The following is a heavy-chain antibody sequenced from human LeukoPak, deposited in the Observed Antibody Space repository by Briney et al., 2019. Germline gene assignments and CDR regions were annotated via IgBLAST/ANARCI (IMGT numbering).Heavy chain of an antibody. D-gene: IGHD1-26*01. CDR3: AREGATYDAFDI. V-gene: IGHV3-30-3*01. J-gene: IGHJ3*02. Sequence: GGSLRLSCAASGFTFSSYAMHWVRQAPGKGLEWVAVISYDGSNKYYADSVKGRFTISRDNAKNTLYLQMNSLRAEDTAVYYCAREGATYDAFDIWGQGTMVTVSS. CDR1: GFTFSSYA. CDR2: ISYDGSNK.